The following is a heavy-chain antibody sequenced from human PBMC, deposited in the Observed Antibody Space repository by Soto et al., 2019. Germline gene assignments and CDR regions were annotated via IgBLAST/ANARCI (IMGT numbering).Heavy chain of an antibody. J-gene: IGHJ6*02. CDR1: GYTFTNYY. V-gene: IGHV1-46*01. CDR2: INPSGGST. D-gene: IGHD5-18*01. Sequence: QVQLVQSGAEVKKPGASVKVSCKASGYTFTNYYVHWVRQAPGQGPEWMGVINPSGGSTRDAQKFRGRVTMTRDTSTSTVHRELSSLRSEDTAVYYCAREDTGDYSGMDVWGQGTTVTVSS. CDR3: AREDTGDYSGMDV.